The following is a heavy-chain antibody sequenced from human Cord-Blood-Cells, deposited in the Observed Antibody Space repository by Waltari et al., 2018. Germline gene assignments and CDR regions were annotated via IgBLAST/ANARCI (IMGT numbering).Heavy chain of an antibody. D-gene: IGHD6-13*01. Sequence: QLQLQESGPGLVKPSETLSLTCTVSGGSISSSSYYWGWIRQPPGKGLEWIGSIYYSGSTYYNPSLKSRVTISVDTSKNQFSLKLSSVTAADTAVYYCARHLDRAAAGIDYWGQGTLVTDSS. CDR3: ARHLDRAAAGIDY. J-gene: IGHJ4*02. CDR1: GGSISSSSYY. V-gene: IGHV4-39*01. CDR2: IYYSGST.